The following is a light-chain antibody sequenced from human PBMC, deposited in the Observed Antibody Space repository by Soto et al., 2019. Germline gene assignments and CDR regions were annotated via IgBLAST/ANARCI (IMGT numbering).Light chain of an antibody. CDR2: AAS. CDR3: QTYNSAPPAGT. J-gene: IGKJ4*01. V-gene: IGKV1-27*01. Sequence: DFQMTQSPSSLSASVGDRVTITCRASQGINNHLAWFQQKPGKVPKVLIYAASTLQSGVPSRFSGSGSGTDCTLTISSLQPEDVATYYCQTYNSAPPAGTFGGGTKVEIK. CDR1: QGINNH.